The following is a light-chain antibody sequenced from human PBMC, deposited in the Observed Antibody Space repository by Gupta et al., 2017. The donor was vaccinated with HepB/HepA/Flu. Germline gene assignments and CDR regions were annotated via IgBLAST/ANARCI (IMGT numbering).Light chain of an antibody. CDR1: QGISTY. Sequence: VLTQSPVTLSLSPGERDTLSCRASQGISTYLAWYQQKPGQAPRLLIYDASKRATGIPARFSGSGSGTECTLTISSREDEESAVDYCKKRFKCPITFGQGTRLEFK. CDR3: KKRFKCPIT. CDR2: DAS. V-gene: IGKV3D-11*01. J-gene: IGKJ5*01.